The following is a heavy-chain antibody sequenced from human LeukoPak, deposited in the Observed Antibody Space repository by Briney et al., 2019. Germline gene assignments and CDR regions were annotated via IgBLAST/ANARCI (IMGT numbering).Heavy chain of an antibody. CDR3: VKGLVQTTMSYSVDY. V-gene: IGHV3-30*18. Sequence: GGSLRLSCAASGFTFTNYAMHWVRQTPGKGLEWVALIPSDGSKNIYADPVKGRFTVSRDNSKNTLYLQMNSLRAEDTAVYYCVKGLVQTTMSYSVDYWGQGTLVTVYS. J-gene: IGHJ4*02. CDR2: IPSDGSKN. CDR1: GFTFTNYA. D-gene: IGHD1-1*01.